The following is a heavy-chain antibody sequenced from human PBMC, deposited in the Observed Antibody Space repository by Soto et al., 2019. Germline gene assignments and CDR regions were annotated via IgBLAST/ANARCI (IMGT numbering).Heavy chain of an antibody. D-gene: IGHD3-10*01. CDR2: IIPIFGTA. CDR3: ARELWSGELLSRHFDS. CDR1: GCTFSSYA. J-gene: IGHJ4*02. Sequence: SVKVSCKASGCTFSSYAISWVRQAPGQGLEWMGGIIPIFGTANYAQKFQGRVTITADESTSTAYMELSSLRSEDTAVYYCARELWSGELLSRHFDSWGQVTLVTXS. V-gene: IGHV1-69*13.